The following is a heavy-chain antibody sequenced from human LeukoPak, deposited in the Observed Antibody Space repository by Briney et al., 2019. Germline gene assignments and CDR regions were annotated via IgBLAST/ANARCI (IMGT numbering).Heavy chain of an antibody. CDR3: ARERISMIRGVVTTSYFDY. J-gene: IGHJ4*02. V-gene: IGHV3-48*01. CDR1: GFTFSDYA. D-gene: IGHD3-10*01. Sequence: PGGSLRLSCAASGFTFSDYAMNWVRQAPGKGLEWVSYITTTGSTTYYADSVKGRFTISRDNAKNTLFLQMNSLRPEDTAVYYCARERISMIRGVVTTSYFDYWGQGTLVTVSS. CDR2: ITTTGSTT.